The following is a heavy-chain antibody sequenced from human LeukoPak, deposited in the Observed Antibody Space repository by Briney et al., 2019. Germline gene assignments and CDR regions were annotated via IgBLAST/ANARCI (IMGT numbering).Heavy chain of an antibody. CDR3: ARLAGPNWFDP. CDR1: GDSVSSNTGA. CDR2: TYYRSKWYN. V-gene: IGHV6-1*01. D-gene: IGHD2-15*01. Sequence: SQTLSLTCAISGDSVSSNTGAWNWLRQSPSRGLEWLGRTYYRSKWYNDYAVSVKSRITINPDTSKNQFSLQLDSVTPEDTAVYYCARLAGPNWFDPWGQGTLVTVSS. J-gene: IGHJ5*02.